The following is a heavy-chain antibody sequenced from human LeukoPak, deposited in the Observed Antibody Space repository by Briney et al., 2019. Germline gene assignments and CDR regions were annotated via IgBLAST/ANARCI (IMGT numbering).Heavy chain of an antibody. D-gene: IGHD2/OR15-2a*01. J-gene: IGHJ4*02. CDR2: IYTSGST. V-gene: IGHV4-4*07. Sequence: SETLSLTCTVSGGSISSYYWSWIRQPAGKGLECIGRIYTSGSTNYNPSLKSRVTMSVDTSKNQFSLKLSSVTAADTAVYYCARTGYYTSYFDYWGQGTLVTVSS. CDR1: GGSISSYY. CDR3: ARTGYYTSYFDY.